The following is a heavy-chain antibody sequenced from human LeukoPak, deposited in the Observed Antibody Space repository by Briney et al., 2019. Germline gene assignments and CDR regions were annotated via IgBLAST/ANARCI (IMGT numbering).Heavy chain of an antibody. D-gene: IGHD3-10*02. CDR1: GFTFSNYW. V-gene: IGHV3-7*01. CDR2: IKRDESEK. Sequence: GGSLRLSCAASGFTFSNYWMTWVRQAPGKGLEWVANIKRDESEKYYVDSVKGRFTISRDNAKTSLYLQMNSLRAEDTAVYYCAELGITMIGGVWGKGTTVTISS. CDR3: AELGITMIGGV. J-gene: IGHJ6*04.